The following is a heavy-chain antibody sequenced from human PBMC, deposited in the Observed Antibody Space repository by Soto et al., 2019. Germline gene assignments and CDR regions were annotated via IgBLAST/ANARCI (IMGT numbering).Heavy chain of an antibody. V-gene: IGHV5-51*01. CDR1: GYSFTNNW. CDR3: ASLGAILTGYDSFDM. Sequence: PGESLKISCNGSGYSFTNNWIGWVRQMSGKGLEWMGHIYPGDSDTRYNPSFEGQVTMSADKSINTVYLQWGSLEASDTAMYYCASLGAILTGYDSFDMWGQGTMVTVS. CDR2: IYPGDSDT. D-gene: IGHD3-9*01. J-gene: IGHJ3*02.